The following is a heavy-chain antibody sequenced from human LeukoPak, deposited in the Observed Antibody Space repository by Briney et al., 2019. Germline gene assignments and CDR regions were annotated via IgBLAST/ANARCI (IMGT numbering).Heavy chain of an antibody. CDR2: INPNSGGT. D-gene: IGHD6-13*01. CDR3: ARDASAGTWSYYYYYMDV. CDR1: GYTFTGYY. J-gene: IGHJ6*03. V-gene: IGHV1-2*02. Sequence: ASMKVSCKASGYTFTGYYMHWVRQAPGQGLEWMGWINPNSGGTNYAQKFQGRVTMTRDTSISTAYMELSRLRSDDTAVYYCARDASAGTWSYYYYYMDVWGKGTTVTVSS.